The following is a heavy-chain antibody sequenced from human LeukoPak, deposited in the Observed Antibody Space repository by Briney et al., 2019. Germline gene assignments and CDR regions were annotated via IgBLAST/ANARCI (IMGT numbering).Heavy chain of an antibody. D-gene: IGHD2-2*02. CDR2: IIPIFGIA. J-gene: IGHJ6*02. Sequence: SVKVSCKASGGTFSSYAISWVRQAPGQGLEWMGRIIPIFGIANYAQKFQGRVTITADKSTSTAYMELSSLRSEDTAVYYCAREGDLYCSSTSCYNNYYYYGMDVWGQGTTVTVSS. V-gene: IGHV1-69*04. CDR3: AREGDLYCSSTSCYNNYYYYGMDV. CDR1: GGTFSSYA.